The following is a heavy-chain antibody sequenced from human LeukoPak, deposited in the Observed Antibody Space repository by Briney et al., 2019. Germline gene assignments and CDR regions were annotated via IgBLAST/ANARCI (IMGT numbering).Heavy chain of an antibody. CDR2: IYYSGST. CDR1: GFTFSSYA. Sequence: GSLRLSCAASGFTFSSYAMSWVRQAPGKGLEWIGSIYYSGSTYYNPSLKSRVTISVDTSKNQFSLKLSSVTAADTAVYYCARHPLWFGELLSPNWFDPWGQGTLVTVSS. V-gene: IGHV4-39*01. J-gene: IGHJ5*02. D-gene: IGHD3-10*01. CDR3: ARHPLWFGELLSPNWFDP.